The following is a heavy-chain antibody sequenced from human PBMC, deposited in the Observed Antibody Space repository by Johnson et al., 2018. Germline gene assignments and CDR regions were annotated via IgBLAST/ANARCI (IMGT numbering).Heavy chain of an antibody. J-gene: IGHJ4*02. V-gene: IGHV3-15*07. Sequence: EVQLLESGGGLVKPGGSLRLSCAASGFSFSHAWMNWVRQAPGKGLEWVGQIKSKTEGETGDYAAPVKGRFTISRDDSKKMVYLQMNSLTTEDTTVYYCTTDCGCYFGYRGQGALVTVSS. CDR1: GFSFSHAW. CDR2: IKSKTEGETG. CDR3: TTDCGCYFGY. D-gene: IGHD3-16*01.